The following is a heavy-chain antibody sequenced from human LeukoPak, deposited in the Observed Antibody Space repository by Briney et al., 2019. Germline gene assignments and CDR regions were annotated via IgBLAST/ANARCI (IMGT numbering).Heavy chain of an antibody. V-gene: IGHV3-20*04. J-gene: IGHJ4*02. CDR2: INWNGGST. D-gene: IGHD3-10*01. CDR1: GFTFDDYG. Sequence: GGSLRLSCAASGFTFDDYGMSWVRQAPGKGLEWVSGINWNGGSTGYADSVKGRFTISRDNAKNSLYLQMNSLRAEDTALYYCARDWDYYGSGSYYTGFDYWGQGTQVTVSS. CDR3: ARDWDYYGSGSYYTGFDY.